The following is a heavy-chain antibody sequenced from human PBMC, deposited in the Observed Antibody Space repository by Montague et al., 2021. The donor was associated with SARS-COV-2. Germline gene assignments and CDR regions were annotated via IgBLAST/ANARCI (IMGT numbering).Heavy chain of an antibody. CDR2: INHSGSA. CDR3: AAQTDYYYYSLDV. CDR1: GGSFSGYY. V-gene: IGHV4-34*01. J-gene: IGHJ6*02. Sequence: SETLSLTCAVYGGSFSGYYWSWIRQPPGKGLEWIGEINHSGSANYNPSLKSRVTILVDTSKNQFSLKLSSVTAADTAVYYCAAQTDYYYYSLDVWGQGTTATVS.